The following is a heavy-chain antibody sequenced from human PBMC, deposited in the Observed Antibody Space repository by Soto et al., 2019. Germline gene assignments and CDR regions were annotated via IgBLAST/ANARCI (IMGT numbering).Heavy chain of an antibody. CDR2: IKQDGSEI. D-gene: IGHD3-10*01. CDR1: GFSFSSYW. CDR3: ARGGVLWFGESTFDY. V-gene: IGHV3-7*01. Sequence: EVQLVESGGGLVQPGGSLRLSCAAYGFSFSSYWMNWVRQVPGKGLEWVANIKQDGSEIYYVDSVKGRFTISRDNAKNSLYLQMNGLRAEDTAVYYCARGGVLWFGESTFDYWGQGTLVTVSS. J-gene: IGHJ4*02.